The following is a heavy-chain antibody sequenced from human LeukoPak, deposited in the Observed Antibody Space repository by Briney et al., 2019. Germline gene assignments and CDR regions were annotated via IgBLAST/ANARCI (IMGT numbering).Heavy chain of an antibody. V-gene: IGHV1-18*01. CDR2: ISAYNGDT. CDR1: GYTFNRHG. D-gene: IGHD3-3*01. CDR3: ARDGDFWSGWYFDY. J-gene: IGHJ4*02. Sequence: ASVKVSCKASGYTFNRHGISWARQAPGQGLEWMGWISAYNGDTKYAQKFQGRVTLTIDTSTSTAYMELRSLRSDDTAVYYCARDGDFWSGWYFDYWGQGTLVTVSS.